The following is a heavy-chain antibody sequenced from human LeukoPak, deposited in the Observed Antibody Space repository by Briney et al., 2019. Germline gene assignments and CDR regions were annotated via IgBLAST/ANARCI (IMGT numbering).Heavy chain of an antibody. Sequence: SVKVSCKASGGTFSSYAISWVRQAPGQGLEWMGRIIPIFGIANYAQKFQGRVTITADKSTNTAYMELSSLRSEDTAVYYCASDGVDYYDSSGSSQFDYWGQGTLVTVSS. D-gene: IGHD3-22*01. V-gene: IGHV1-69*04. CDR3: ASDGVDYYDSSGSSQFDY. CDR1: GGTFSSYA. J-gene: IGHJ4*02. CDR2: IIPIFGIA.